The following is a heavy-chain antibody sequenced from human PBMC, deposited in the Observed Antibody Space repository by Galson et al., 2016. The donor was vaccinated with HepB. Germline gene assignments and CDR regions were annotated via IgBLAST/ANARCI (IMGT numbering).Heavy chain of an antibody. D-gene: IGHD2-2*01. J-gene: IGHJ4*02. Sequence: SLRLSCAASGLIFSSFGMHWVRQAPGKGLEWLAFISYDGSNRYYADSVKGRFTISRDNSRNTLSLQMNSLTTADTSVYYCVRERTAASFDYWGQGSLVTVSS. CDR3: VRERTAASFDY. CDR2: ISYDGSNR. V-gene: IGHV3-30*19. CDR1: GLIFSSFG.